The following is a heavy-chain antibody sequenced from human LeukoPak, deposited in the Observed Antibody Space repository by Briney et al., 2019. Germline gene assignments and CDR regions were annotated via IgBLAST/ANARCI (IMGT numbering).Heavy chain of an antibody. V-gene: IGHV3-20*04. J-gene: IGHJ4*02. Sequence: GGSLRLSCAASGFTFDDYGMSWGRHAPGEGLEWVSGIIWNGGRTGYVDSVKGRFTISRDNAKNSLYLQMNSLRAEDTALYYCAIDQGGTGSWYEGEGYWGQGTLVTVSS. CDR1: GFTFDDYG. CDR2: IIWNGGRT. CDR3: AIDQGGTGSWYEGEGY. D-gene: IGHD6-13*01.